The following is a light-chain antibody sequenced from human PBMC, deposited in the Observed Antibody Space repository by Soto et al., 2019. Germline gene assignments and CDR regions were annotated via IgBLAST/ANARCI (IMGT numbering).Light chain of an antibody. CDR2: GNN. CDR3: QSYDSSLSGAV. Sequence: QSVLTQPPSVSGAPGQRVTISCTGSGAGYDVRWYQQLPGTAPKLLTYGNNNRPSGVPDRFSGSKSGTSASLAITGLQAEDEADYYCQSYDSSLSGAVFGGGTQLTVL. V-gene: IGLV1-40*01. CDR1: GAGYD. J-gene: IGLJ7*01.